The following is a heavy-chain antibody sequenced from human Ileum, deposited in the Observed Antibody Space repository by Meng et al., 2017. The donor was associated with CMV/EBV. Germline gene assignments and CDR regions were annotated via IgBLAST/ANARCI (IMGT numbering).Heavy chain of an antibody. D-gene: IGHD5-24*01. CDR3: ARDRSSSFNYNQYAMDV. Sequence: GGSLRLSCATSGFTFANYAMRWARQAPGKGLEWVAGISASGGSTYYALSVKGRFTISRDKSKNTVDLQMGSLRVDDTAIYFCARDRSSSFNYNQYAMDVWGHGTTVTVSS. CDR1: GFTFANYA. V-gene: IGHV3-23*01. CDR2: ISASGGST. J-gene: IGHJ6*02.